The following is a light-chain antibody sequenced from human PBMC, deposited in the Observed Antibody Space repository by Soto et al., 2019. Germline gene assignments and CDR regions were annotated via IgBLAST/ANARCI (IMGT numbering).Light chain of an antibody. CDR3: QKYKSTPLT. V-gene: IGKV1-27*01. CDR2: AAS. CDR1: QPISNY. Sequence: DIQMTQSPSSLSASVGDRVTITCRASQPISNYLAWYQQKPGKTPNLLIYAASTLQAGVPSRFSGSGSGTDFTLTISSLQPEDVAAYYCQKYKSTPLTFGEGTKVEIK. J-gene: IGKJ4*01.